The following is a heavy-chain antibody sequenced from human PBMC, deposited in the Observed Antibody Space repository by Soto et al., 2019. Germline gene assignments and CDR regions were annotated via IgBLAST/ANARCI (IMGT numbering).Heavy chain of an antibody. CDR1: GFTFNSYG. CDR3: AKEPHDYGGYDH. CDR2: ISGDVGLT. D-gene: IGHD4-17*01. J-gene: IGHJ5*02. V-gene: IGHV3-30*18. Sequence: QVLLVESGGGVVQPGRSLRLSCAASGFTFNSYGMHWVRATPGKGLEWVAVISGDVGLTYHADSVMGRFTISRDNSKNTLFLQMDSMRVEDTAVYFCAKEPHDYGGYDHWGQGTLVTVSS.